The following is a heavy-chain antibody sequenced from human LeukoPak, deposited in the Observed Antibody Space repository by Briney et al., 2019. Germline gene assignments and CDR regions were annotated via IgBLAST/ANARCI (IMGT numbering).Heavy chain of an antibody. D-gene: IGHD4-23*01. CDR2: INEHGSES. CDR3: ATHGCGNCDWHPFDI. CDR1: GFMFSNFW. J-gene: IGHJ3*02. Sequence: GGSLRLSCAASGFMFSNFWMSWVRQTPEKGLEWVANINEHGSESYSVDSVRGRFTVSRDNAKNSLYLQMNSLRAEDTAVYYCATHGCGNCDWHPFDIWGQGTMVTVSS. V-gene: IGHV3-7*01.